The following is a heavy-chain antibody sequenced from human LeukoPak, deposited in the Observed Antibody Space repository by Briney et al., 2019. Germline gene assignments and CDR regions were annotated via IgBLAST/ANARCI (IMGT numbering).Heavy chain of an antibody. CDR2: IYYSGST. V-gene: IGHV4-39*07. Sequence: PSETLSLTCTVSGGSISSSSYYWGWIRQPPGKGLEWIGSIYYSGSTYYNPSLKSRVTISVDTSKNQFSLKLSSVTAADTAVYYCASNAAMAPGRFDPWGQGTLVTVSS. J-gene: IGHJ5*02. CDR3: ASNAAMAPGRFDP. D-gene: IGHD5-18*01. CDR1: GGSISSSSYY.